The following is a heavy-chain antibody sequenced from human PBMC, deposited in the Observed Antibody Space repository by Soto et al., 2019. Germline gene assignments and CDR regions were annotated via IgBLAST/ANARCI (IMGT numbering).Heavy chain of an antibody. V-gene: IGHV3-30-3*01. J-gene: IGHJ4*02. D-gene: IGHD6-6*01. Sequence: GGSLRLSCAASGFTFSSYAMHWVRQAPGKRLEWVAVISYDGSNKYYADSVKGRFTISRDNSKNTLYLQMNSLRAEDTAVYYCARDRGGSRWSKVYYFDDCGQGTMVTVS. CDR2: ISYDGSNK. CDR3: ARDRGGSRWSKVYYFDD. CDR1: GFTFSSYA.